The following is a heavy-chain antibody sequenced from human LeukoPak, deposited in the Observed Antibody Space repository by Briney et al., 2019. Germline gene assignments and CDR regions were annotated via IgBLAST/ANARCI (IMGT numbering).Heavy chain of an antibody. V-gene: IGHV4-34*01. D-gene: IGHD3-22*01. J-gene: IGHJ4*02. CDR1: GGSFSGYY. Sequence: SETLSLTCAVYGGSFSGYYWSWIRQPPGKGLEWIGEINHSGSTNYNPSLKSRVTISVDTSKNQFSLKLSSVTAADTAVYYCARLDYCDSSGYSDWGQGTLVTVSS. CDR2: INHSGST. CDR3: ARLDYCDSSGYSD.